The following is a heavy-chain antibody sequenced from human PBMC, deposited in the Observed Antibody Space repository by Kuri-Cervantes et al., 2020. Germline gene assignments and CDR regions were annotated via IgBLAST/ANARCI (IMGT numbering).Heavy chain of an antibody. CDR3: ARGCGYSGYTPGY. V-gene: IGHV1-2*02. Sequence: ASVKVSCKASGYTFTGYYVHWVRQAPGQGLGWMGWINPNSGGTNYAQKFQGRVTMTRDTSISTAYMELSRLRSDDTAVYYCARGCGYSGYTPGYWGQGTLVTVSS. CDR2: INPNSGGT. D-gene: IGHD5-12*01. J-gene: IGHJ4*02. CDR1: GYTFTGYY.